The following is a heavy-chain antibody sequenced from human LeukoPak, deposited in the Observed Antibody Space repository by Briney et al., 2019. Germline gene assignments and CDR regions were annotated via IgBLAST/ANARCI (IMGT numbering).Heavy chain of an antibody. Sequence: AGGSLRLSCSASGFTFRNYAMNWVRQAPGRGQEWVSGISASGGTTYYADSVKGRFTISRDNSKNKVYLQMDSLRAEDMAVYYCGSKDFYDPPRDWFDPWAREPWSPSPQ. J-gene: IGHJ5*02. CDR3: GSKDFYDPPRDWFDP. CDR2: ISASGGTT. V-gene: IGHV3-23*01. CDR1: GFTFRNYA. D-gene: IGHD3-22*01.